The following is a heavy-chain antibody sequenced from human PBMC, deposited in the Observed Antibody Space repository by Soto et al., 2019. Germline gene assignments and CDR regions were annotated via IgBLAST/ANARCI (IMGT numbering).Heavy chain of an antibody. CDR3: ARVTPGNNLYYFSGLDF. D-gene: IGHD1-1*01. Sequence: PGGSRRRSWVASGFTFDTYGIHWGRQAPGKGLQWVALISYEGSNTYYADSVRGRFTISRDNSKNTLYLQMNTLRPEDTGLYYCARVTPGNNLYYFSGLDFWGQGTSVTVFS. J-gene: IGHJ6*02. CDR1: GFTFDTYG. V-gene: IGHV3-30-3*01. CDR2: ISYEGSNT.